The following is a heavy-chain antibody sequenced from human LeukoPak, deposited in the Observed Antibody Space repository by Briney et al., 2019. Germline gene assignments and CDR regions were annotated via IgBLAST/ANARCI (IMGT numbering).Heavy chain of an antibody. CDR2: IYPGDSDT. CDR3: ARHRRYFDWLLPNDAFDI. CDR1: GYSFTSYW. D-gene: IGHD3-9*01. Sequence: GESLKISCKGSGYSFTSYWIGWVRQMPGKGLEWMGIIYPGDSDTRYSTSFQGQVTISADKSISTAYLQWSSLKASDTAMYYCARHRRYFDWLLPNDAFDIWGQGIMVTVSS. V-gene: IGHV5-51*01. J-gene: IGHJ3*02.